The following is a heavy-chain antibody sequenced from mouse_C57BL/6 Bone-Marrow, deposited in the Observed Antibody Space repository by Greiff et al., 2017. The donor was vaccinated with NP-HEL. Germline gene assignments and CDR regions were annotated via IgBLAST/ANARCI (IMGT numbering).Heavy chain of an antibody. J-gene: IGHJ1*03. Sequence: EVMLVESEGGLVQPGSSMKLSCTASGFTFSDYYMAWVRQVPEKGLEWVANINYDGSSTYYPDSLKSRFIISRDNAKNILYLQMSSLKSEDTATYYCARDDSYYYGTWYFDVWGTGTTVTVSS. CDR2: INYDGSST. V-gene: IGHV5-16*01. CDR1: GFTFSDYY. D-gene: IGHD1-1*01. CDR3: ARDDSYYYGTWYFDV.